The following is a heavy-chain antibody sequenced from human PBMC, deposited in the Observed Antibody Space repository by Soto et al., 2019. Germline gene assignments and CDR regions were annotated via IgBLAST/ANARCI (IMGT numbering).Heavy chain of an antibody. V-gene: IGHV4-4*02. J-gene: IGHJ4*02. CDR2: IYHSGST. D-gene: IGHD3-3*01. CDR1: GDSMSNTNW. CDR3: AKRSLRRLRFVETH. Sequence: SETLSLTCAVSGDSMSNTNWWSWVRQSPGKGLEWIGEIYHSGSTNYNPSLKSRVTISVDKSKNQFSLELSSVAAADTAVYYCAKRSLRRLRFVETHWGQGTLVTVSS.